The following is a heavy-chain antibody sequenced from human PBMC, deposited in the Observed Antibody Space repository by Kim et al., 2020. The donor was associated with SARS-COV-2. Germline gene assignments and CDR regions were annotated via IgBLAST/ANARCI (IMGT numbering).Heavy chain of an antibody. Sequence: GGSLRLSCAASGFTFDDYAMHWVRQAPGKGLEWVSGISWNSGSIGYADSVKGRFTISRDNAKNSLYLQMNSLRAEDTALYYCAKRTTVAGHFDYWGQGTLLTVS. CDR3: AKRTTVAGHFDY. CDR2: ISWNSGSI. V-gene: IGHV3-9*01. CDR1: GFTFDDYA. D-gene: IGHD6-19*01. J-gene: IGHJ4*02.